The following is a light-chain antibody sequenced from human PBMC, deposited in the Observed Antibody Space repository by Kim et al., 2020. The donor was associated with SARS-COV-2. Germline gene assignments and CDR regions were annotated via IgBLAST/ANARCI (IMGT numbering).Light chain of an antibody. V-gene: IGLV3-19*01. CDR1: SLRSYD. CDR3: NSRDSSGNHVV. J-gene: IGLJ2*01. Sequence: SSELTQDPAVSVALGQTVRITCQGDSLRSYDASWYQQKPGQAPVLVIYGKNNRPSGIPDRFSGFSSGNTASLTITGAQAEDEADYYGNSRDSSGNHVVFG. CDR2: GKN.